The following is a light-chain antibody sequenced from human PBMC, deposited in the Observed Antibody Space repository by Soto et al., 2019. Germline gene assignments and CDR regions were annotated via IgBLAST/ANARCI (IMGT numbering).Light chain of an antibody. Sequence: QAVVTQEPSLTVSPGGTVTLTCGSSTGAVTSNHHPYWFQQKAGQAPRTLIYDTSNKHSWTPARFSGSLLGDKAALTLSGAQPEDEDQYYCLLSYNAAQVFGGGTKLTVL. CDR1: TGAVTSNHH. CDR2: DTS. V-gene: IGLV7-46*01. J-gene: IGLJ2*01. CDR3: LLSYNAAQV.